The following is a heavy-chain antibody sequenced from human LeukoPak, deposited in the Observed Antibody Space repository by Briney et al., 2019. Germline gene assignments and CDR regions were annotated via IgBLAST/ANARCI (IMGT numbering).Heavy chain of an antibody. CDR2: IIPILGIA. V-gene: IGHV1-69*04. Sequence: ASVKVSCKASGGTVSSYAISWVRQAPGQGLEWMGRIIPILGIANYAQKFQGRVTITADKSTSTAYMELSSLRSEDTAVYYCARDTDNRYCSSTSCYKRDWYFDLWGRGTLVTVSS. J-gene: IGHJ2*01. D-gene: IGHD2-2*02. CDR1: GGTVSSYA. CDR3: ARDTDNRYCSSTSCYKRDWYFDL.